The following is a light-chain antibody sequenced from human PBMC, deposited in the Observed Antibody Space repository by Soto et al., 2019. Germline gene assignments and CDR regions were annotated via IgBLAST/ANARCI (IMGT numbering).Light chain of an antibody. CDR3: QQYNSWPET. CDR1: QSVRSS. Sequence: EIVITQSPGTLSVSPGERATLFCRASQSVRSSFAWYQQNPGQATRLFIYDASTRAAGIPARFSGSGSGTEFTLTTSSLQSEDFAVYYCQQYNSWPETFGQGTKVDIK. CDR2: DAS. J-gene: IGKJ1*01. V-gene: IGKV3-15*01.